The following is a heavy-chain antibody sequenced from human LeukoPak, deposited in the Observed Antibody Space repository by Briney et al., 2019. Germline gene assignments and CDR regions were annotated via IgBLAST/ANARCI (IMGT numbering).Heavy chain of an antibody. Sequence: GGSLRFSCAASGFTFSSYWMFWVRQAPGKGLVWVSRLNPDGSDTTYADSVKGRFTISRDNSKNTLYLQMNSLRAEDTAVYYCANIYLYDSSGYDAFDIWGQGTMVTVSS. V-gene: IGHV3-74*01. J-gene: IGHJ3*02. D-gene: IGHD3-22*01. CDR1: GFTFSSYW. CDR3: ANIYLYDSSGYDAFDI. CDR2: LNPDGSDT.